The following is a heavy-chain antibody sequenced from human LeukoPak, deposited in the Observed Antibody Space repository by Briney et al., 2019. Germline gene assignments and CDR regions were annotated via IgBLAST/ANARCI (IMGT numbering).Heavy chain of an antibody. J-gene: IGHJ6*03. CDR2: NYYSGST. CDR3: ARVDYSNYGNYYYMDV. Sequence: SETLSLTCTVSGGSISSYYWSWIRQPPGKGLEWIGYNYYSGSTNYNPSLKSRVTISVDTSKNQFSLKLSSVTAADTAVYYCARVDYSNYGNYYYMDVWGKGATVTVSS. D-gene: IGHD4-11*01. CDR1: GGSISSYY. V-gene: IGHV4-59*01.